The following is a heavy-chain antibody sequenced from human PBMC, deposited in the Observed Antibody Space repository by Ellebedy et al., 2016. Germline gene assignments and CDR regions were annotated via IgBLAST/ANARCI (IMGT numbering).Heavy chain of an antibody. V-gene: IGHV3-20*04. CDR2: INWNGGST. CDR1: GFTFDDYG. CDR3: ARLLKVGANDY. J-gene: IGHJ4*02. Sequence: GESLKISCAASGFTFDDYGMSWVRQAPGKGLEWVSGINWNGGSTGYADSVKGRFTISRDNAKNSLYLQMNSLRAEDTALYYCARLLKVGANDYWGQGTLVTVSS. D-gene: IGHD1-26*01.